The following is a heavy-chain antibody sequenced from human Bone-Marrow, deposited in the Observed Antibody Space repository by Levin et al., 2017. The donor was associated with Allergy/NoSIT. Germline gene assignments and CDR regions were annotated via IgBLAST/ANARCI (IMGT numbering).Heavy chain of an antibody. Sequence: ASVKVSCKASGYTFTSYGISWVRQAPGQGLEWMGWISAYNGNTNYAQKLQGRVTMTTDTSTSTAYMGLRSLRSDDTAVYYCARHRLRFLEWLLDKGSYYFDYWGQGTLVTVSS. CDR2: ISAYNGNT. V-gene: IGHV1-18*01. D-gene: IGHD3-3*01. CDR3: ARHRLRFLEWLLDKGSYYFDY. CDR1: GYTFTSYG. J-gene: IGHJ4*02.